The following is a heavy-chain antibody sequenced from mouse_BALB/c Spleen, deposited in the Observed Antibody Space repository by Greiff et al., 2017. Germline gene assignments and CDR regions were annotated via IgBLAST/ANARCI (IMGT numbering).Heavy chain of an antibody. CDR1: GFTFSSYT. CDR2: ISNGGGST. V-gene: IGHV5-12-2*01. D-gene: IGHD5-5*01. Sequence: EVQLQQSGGGLVQPGGSLKLSCAASGFTFSSYTMSWVRQTPEKRLEWVAYISNGGGSTYYPDTVKGRFTISRDNAKNTLYLQMSSLKSEDTAMYYCARHGKLPYAMDYWGQGTSVTVSS. J-gene: IGHJ4*01. CDR3: ARHGKLPYAMDY.